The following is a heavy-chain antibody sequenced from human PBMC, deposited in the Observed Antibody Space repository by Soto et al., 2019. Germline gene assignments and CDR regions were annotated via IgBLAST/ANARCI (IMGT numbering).Heavy chain of an antibody. J-gene: IGHJ5*02. V-gene: IGHV3-21*01. Sequence: PGGSLRLSCAASGFTFSSYSMNWVRQAPGKGLEWVSSISSSSSYIYYEDSVKGRFTISRENAKNSLYLQMNSLRAEDTAVYYCARAPSGTMFDTWGQGTMVTVSS. D-gene: IGHD2-2*01. CDR3: ARAPSGTMFDT. CDR1: GFTFSSYS. CDR2: ISSSSSYI.